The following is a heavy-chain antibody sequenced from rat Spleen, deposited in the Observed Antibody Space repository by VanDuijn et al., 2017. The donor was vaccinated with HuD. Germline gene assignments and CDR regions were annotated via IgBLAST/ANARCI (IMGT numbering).Heavy chain of an antibody. J-gene: IGHJ2*01. CDR3: TRELGARVY. CDR1: GFTFSNYG. Sequence: EVQLVESGGGLVQPGKSMKLSCAASGFTFSNYGMAWVRQAPKKGLDWVASITNTGGSTYYPDSVKGRFTIYRDNAKSTLYLQMNSLRSEDTATYYCTRELGARVYWGQGVMVTVSS. D-gene: IGHD5-1*01. V-gene: IGHV5-25*01. CDR2: ITNTGGST.